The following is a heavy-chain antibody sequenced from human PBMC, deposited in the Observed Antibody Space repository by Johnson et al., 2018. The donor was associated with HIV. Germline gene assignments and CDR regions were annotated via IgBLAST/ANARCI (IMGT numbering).Heavy chain of an antibody. J-gene: IGHJ3*01. D-gene: IGHD6-25*01. CDR3: AREVRAYSSGPDACDL. Sequence: VQLVESGGGLVQPGGSLRLSCAASGFTFSSYAMSWVRQAPGNGLEWVSAISGSGGSTYYADSVKGRFTISRDNSKNTLYLQMNSLRAEDTAVYYCAREVRAYSSGPDACDLWGQGTMVSVSS. CDR2: ISGSGGST. V-gene: IGHV3-23*04. CDR1: GFTFSSYA.